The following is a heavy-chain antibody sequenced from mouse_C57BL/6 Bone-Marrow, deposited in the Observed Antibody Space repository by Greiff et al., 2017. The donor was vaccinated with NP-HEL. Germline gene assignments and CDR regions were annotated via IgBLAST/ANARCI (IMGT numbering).Heavy chain of an antibody. J-gene: IGHJ3*01. Sequence: EVMLVESGGGLVKPGGSLKLSCAASGFTFSSYAMSWVRQTPEKRLEWVATISDGGSYTYYPDNVKGRFTISRDNAKNNLYLQMSHLKSEDTAMYYCARSYGQFAYWGQGTLVTVSA. D-gene: IGHD1-1*02. CDR1: GFTFSSYA. CDR3: ARSYGQFAY. V-gene: IGHV5-4*03. CDR2: ISDGGSYT.